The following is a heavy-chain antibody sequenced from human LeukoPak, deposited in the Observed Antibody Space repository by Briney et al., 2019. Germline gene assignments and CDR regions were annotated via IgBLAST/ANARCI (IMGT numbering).Heavy chain of an antibody. CDR2: ISSSSSYI. CDR3: ARDFYDSSGYYYRFDY. J-gene: IGHJ4*02. Sequence: PGGSLRLSCAASGFTFSSYSMNWVRQAPGKGLEWVSSISSSSSYIYYAHSVKGRFTISRDNAKNSLYLQMNSLRAEDTAVYYCARDFYDSSGYYYRFDYWGQGTLVTVSS. CDR1: GFTFSSYS. V-gene: IGHV3-21*01. D-gene: IGHD3-22*01.